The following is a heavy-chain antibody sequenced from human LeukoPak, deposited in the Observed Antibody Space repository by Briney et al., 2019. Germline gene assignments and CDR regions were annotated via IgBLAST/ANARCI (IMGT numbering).Heavy chain of an antibody. CDR1: GFTFSNAW. D-gene: IGHD3-22*01. CDR3: STTYYYDSSEGY. CDR2: IKSKTDGGTT. V-gene: IGHV3-15*07. Sequence: GGSLRLSCAASGFTFSNAWMNWVRQAPGKGLEWVGRIKSKTDGGTTDYAAPVKGRSTISRDDSKNTLYLQMNSLKTEDTAVYYCSTTYYYDSSEGYWGQGTLVTVSS. J-gene: IGHJ4*02.